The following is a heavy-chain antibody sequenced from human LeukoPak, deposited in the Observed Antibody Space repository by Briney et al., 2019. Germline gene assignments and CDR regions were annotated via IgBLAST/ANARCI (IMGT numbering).Heavy chain of an antibody. CDR3: ARHERDVSLDHAFDI. J-gene: IGHJ3*02. CDR2: IYYSGST. Sequence: SETLSLTCTISGGSISSYYWSWIRQPPGQGLQWTGYIYYSGSTSYNPSLMSRVTILVDTFKNQFSLKLRSVTAADTAVYYCARHERDVSLDHAFDIWGQGTMVTVSS. CDR1: GGSISSYY. V-gene: IGHV4-59*08. D-gene: IGHD5-24*01.